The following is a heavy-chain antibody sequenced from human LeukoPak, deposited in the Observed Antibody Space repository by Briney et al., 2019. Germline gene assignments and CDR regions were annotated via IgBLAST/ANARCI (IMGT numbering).Heavy chain of an antibody. V-gene: IGHV4-39*01. J-gene: IGHJ4*02. CDR2: IYYTGST. D-gene: IGHD2-15*01. CDR1: GGSISSSSYY. CDR3: ARRRYCTGGSCYYFDY. Sequence: PSETLSLTCTVSGGSISSSSYYWGWIRQPPGKGLEWIGNIYYTGSTDYNPSLRSRVTISVDTSKNQFSLKLTSVTAADTAVHYCARRRYCTGGSCYYFDYWGQGTLVTVSS.